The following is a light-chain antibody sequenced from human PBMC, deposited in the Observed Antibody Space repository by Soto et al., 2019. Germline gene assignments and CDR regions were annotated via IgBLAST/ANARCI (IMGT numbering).Light chain of an antibody. J-gene: IGKJ5*01. CDR1: QGVTTN. CDR3: QQYNNWLTIT. CDR2: DVS. V-gene: IGKV3-15*01. Sequence: IVMTQSPATLFVSPGDRAILSCRAGQGVTTNFAWYQQKSGQSPRLLIYDVSHRATGVPARFSGTGSETDFTLTISGLQSEDFAVYYCQQYNNWLTITFGQGTRLEI.